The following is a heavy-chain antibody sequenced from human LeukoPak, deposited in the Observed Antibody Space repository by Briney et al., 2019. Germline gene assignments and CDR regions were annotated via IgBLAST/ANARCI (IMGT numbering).Heavy chain of an antibody. Sequence: PGGSLRLSCTASGLIVSYNYMSWVRQAPGKGLEWVSVIYGSGSTYYADSVKGRFTISRDNSQNTLYLQMNSPRAEDTAVYYCAKDQVGVHYNWGQGTLVTVSS. CDR1: GLIVSYNY. J-gene: IGHJ4*02. V-gene: IGHV3-53*01. D-gene: IGHD1-26*01. CDR3: AKDQVGVHYN. CDR2: IYGSGST.